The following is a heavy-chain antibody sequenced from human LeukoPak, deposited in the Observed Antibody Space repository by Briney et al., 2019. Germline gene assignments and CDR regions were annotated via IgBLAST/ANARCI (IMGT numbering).Heavy chain of an antibody. CDR3: ARDAPSHDHGSKDY. Sequence: GGSLRLSCAGSGFTFSSYSMNWVRQAPGRGLEWISTISSSSSTIYYADSVKGRFTISRDNAKNSLYLQMNSLRAEDTAVYYCARDAPSHDHGSKDYWGQGTLVTVSS. J-gene: IGHJ4*02. V-gene: IGHV3-48*01. D-gene: IGHD1-14*01. CDR2: ISSSSSTI. CDR1: GFTFSSYS.